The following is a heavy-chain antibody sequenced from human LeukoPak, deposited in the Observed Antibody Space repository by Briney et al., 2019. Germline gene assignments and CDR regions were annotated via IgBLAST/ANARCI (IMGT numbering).Heavy chain of an antibody. J-gene: IGHJ6*02. D-gene: IGHD5-18*01. Sequence: SETLSLTCTVSGGSISSGGYYWSWIRQHPGKGLEWIGHIYYSGSTYYNPSLKRRVTISVDTSKNQFSLKLSSVTAADTAVYYCARDTGYSYGDTYYYYGMDVWGQGTTVTVSS. CDR3: ARDTGYSYGDTYYYYGMDV. V-gene: IGHV4-31*03. CDR2: IYYSGST. CDR1: GGSISSGGYY.